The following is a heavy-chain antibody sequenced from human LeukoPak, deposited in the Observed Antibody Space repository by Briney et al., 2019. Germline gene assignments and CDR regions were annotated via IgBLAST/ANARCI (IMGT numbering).Heavy chain of an antibody. Sequence: GGSLRLSCAVSGFTFSRYTMNWVRQAPGKGLEWVSSISSSSSYIYYADSVKGRFTISRDNAKNSLYLQMLSLRAEDTAVYYCAKDIYGGSWPNDYWGQGTLVTVSS. D-gene: IGHD4-23*01. CDR3: AKDIYGGSWPNDY. CDR1: GFTFSRYT. V-gene: IGHV3-21*01. CDR2: ISSSSSYI. J-gene: IGHJ4*02.